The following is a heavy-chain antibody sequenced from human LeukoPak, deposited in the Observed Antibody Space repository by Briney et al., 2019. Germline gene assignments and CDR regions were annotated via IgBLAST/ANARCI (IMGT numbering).Heavy chain of an antibody. D-gene: IGHD2-21*02. CDR2: INSDGSST. J-gene: IGHJ3*02. CDR3: ARDLCGGDCPWGEDALDI. V-gene: IGHV3-74*01. CDR1: GFTFSSYW. Sequence: AGSLRLSCAASGFTFSSYWMHWVRQAPGKGLVWVSRINSDGSSTNYADSVKGRFIISRDNAKNTLYLQMNSLRAEDTAVYYCARDLCGGDCPWGEDALDIWGQGTMVTVSS.